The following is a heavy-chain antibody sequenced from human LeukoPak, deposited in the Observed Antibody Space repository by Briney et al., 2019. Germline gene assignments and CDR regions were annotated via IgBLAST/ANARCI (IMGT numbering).Heavy chain of an antibody. CDR2: FDPEDGET. CDR1: GYTLTELS. V-gene: IGHV1-24*01. CDR3: AGKQQLVKRPFDY. J-gene: IGHJ4*02. Sequence: ASVKVSCKVSGYTLTELSMHWVRQAPGKGLEWVGGFDPEDGETIYAQKFQGKVTMTEDTSTDPAYMELSSLRSEDTAVYYCAGKQQLVKRPFDYWGQGTLVPVPS. D-gene: IGHD6-13*01.